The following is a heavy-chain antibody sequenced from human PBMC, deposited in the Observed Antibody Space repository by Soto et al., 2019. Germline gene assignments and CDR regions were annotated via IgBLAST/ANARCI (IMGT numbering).Heavy chain of an antibody. Sequence: QVQLVEAGGGVVQPGRSLRLSCAASGFTFSSYGMHWVRQAPGKGLEWVAVISYDGSNKYYADSVKGRFTISRDNSKNTLYLQMNSLRAEDTAVYYCAKDRIVGATSAFDYWGQGTLVTGSS. V-gene: IGHV3-30*18. CDR1: GFTFSSYG. D-gene: IGHD1-26*01. CDR3: AKDRIVGATSAFDY. J-gene: IGHJ4*02. CDR2: ISYDGSNK.